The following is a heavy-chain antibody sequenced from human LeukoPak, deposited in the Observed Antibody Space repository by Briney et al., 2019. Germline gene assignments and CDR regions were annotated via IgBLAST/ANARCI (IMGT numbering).Heavy chain of an antibody. CDR3: ARGDKFSGDY. CDR2: ISASGGNT. Sequence: PGGSLRLSCAASGFTFSNYGMNWVRQAPGKGLEWVTAISASGGNTYYADSVKGRFTISRDNAKDTLYLQMNSLRAEDTAVYYCARGDKFSGDYWGQGTLVTVSS. CDR1: GFTFSNYG. D-gene: IGHD3-16*01. J-gene: IGHJ4*02. V-gene: IGHV3-23*01.